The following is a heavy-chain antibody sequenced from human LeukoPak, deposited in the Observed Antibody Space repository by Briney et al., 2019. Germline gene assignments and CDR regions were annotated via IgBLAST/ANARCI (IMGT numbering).Heavy chain of an antibody. Sequence: ASVKVSCKASGYTFTSYGISWVRQAPGQGLEWMGWISPYNDNTNYAQKLQGRLTMTTDTSTTTAYMELRGLRSDDTAVYYCARGSYFDYWGQGTLVTVSS. J-gene: IGHJ4*02. CDR1: GYTFTSYG. CDR2: ISPYNDNT. CDR3: ARGSYFDY. V-gene: IGHV1-18*01.